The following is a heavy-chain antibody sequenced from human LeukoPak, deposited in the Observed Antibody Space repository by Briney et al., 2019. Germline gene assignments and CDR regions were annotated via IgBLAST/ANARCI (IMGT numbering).Heavy chain of an antibody. CDR3: ARLYYYGSGSYSGMDV. J-gene: IGHJ6*02. CDR1: GFTFSNAW. D-gene: IGHD3-10*01. V-gene: IGHV3-72*01. Sequence: PGGSLRLSCAASGFTFSNAWMSWVRQAPGKGLEWVGRSRNRANSYTTEYAASVKGRFTISGDDSENSVYLQMNSLKTEDTAVYYCARLYYYGSGSYSGMDVWGQGTTVTVSS. CDR2: SRNRANSYTT.